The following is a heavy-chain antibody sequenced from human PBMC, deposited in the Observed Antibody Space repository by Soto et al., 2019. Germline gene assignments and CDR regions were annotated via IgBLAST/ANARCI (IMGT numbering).Heavy chain of an antibody. CDR3: AAGIAMGY. J-gene: IGHJ4*02. Sequence: SETLSLTCAVYGGSFSGYYWSWIRQPPGKGLEWIGEINHSGSTNYNPSLKSRVTISVDTSKNQFSLKLSSVTAADTAVYYCAAGIAMGYWGQGTLVTVSS. CDR1: GGSFSGYY. D-gene: IGHD3-10*01. CDR2: INHSGST. V-gene: IGHV4-34*01.